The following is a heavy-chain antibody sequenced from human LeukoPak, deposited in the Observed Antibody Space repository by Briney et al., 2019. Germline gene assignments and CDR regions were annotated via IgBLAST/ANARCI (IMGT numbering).Heavy chain of an antibody. J-gene: IGHJ5*02. V-gene: IGHV1-18*01. Sequence: ASVKVSCKVSGYTLTELSMHWVRQAPGQGLQWMGWISAFNGNTNYAQKLQGRVTMTTDTSTSTAYMELRSLRSDDTAVYYCARDRRGRYCASARCYLGCFDPWGQGTLVTVSS. D-gene: IGHD2-2*01. CDR1: GYTLTELS. CDR2: ISAFNGNT. CDR3: ARDRRGRYCASARCYLGCFDP.